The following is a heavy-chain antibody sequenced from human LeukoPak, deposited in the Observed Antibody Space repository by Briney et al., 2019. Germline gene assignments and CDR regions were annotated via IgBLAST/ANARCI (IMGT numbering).Heavy chain of an antibody. CDR2: INPNSGGT. CDR1: GYTFTGYY. J-gene: IGHJ4*02. CDR3: ARTPVYYYGSGSLFDY. V-gene: IGHV1-2*04. Sequence: ASVKVSCKASGYTFTGYYTHWVRQAPGQGLEWMGWINPNSGGTDYAQKFQGWVTMTRDTSITTAYMELSRLRSDDTAVYYCARTPVYYYGSGSLFDYWGQGTLVTVSS. D-gene: IGHD3-10*01.